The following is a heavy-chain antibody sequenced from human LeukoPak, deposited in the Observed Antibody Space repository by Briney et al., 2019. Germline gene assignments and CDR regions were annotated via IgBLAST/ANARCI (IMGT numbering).Heavy chain of an antibody. CDR1: GFTFSSYG. Sequence: GRSLRLSCAASGFTFSSYGIHWVRQAPGKGLEWVAVISYDGSNKYYADSVKGRFTISRDNSKNTLYLQMNSLRAEDTAVYYCAKDRYYCDCSGTIDFDYWGQGTLVTVSS. CDR3: AKDRYYCDCSGTIDFDY. J-gene: IGHJ4*02. CDR2: ISYDGSNK. D-gene: IGHD3-22*01. V-gene: IGHV3-30*18.